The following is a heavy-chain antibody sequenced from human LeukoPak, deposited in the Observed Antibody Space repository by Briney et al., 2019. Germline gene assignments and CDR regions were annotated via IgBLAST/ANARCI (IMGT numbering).Heavy chain of an antibody. J-gene: IGHJ5*02. V-gene: IGHV3-23*01. D-gene: IGHD2-2*01. CDR1: GFTFKNYA. CDR3: ARSHPICSSTSCYLGWFDP. CDR2: ISGSDGRT. Sequence: GGSLRLSCAGSGFTFKNYAMSWVRQAPGKGLEWVSGISGSDGRTEYADSVKGRFTISRDNAKNSLYLQMNSLRAEDTAVYYCARSHPICSSTSCYLGWFDPWGQGTLVTVSS.